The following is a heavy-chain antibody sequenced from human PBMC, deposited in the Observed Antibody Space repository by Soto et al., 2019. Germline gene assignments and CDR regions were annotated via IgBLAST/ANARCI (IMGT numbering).Heavy chain of an antibody. CDR3: ARNRLNGYSSSWYDGHFDY. CDR1: GGSISGGDYY. Sequence: SETLCLTCSVSGGSISGGDYYWSWIRQPPGKGLEWIGYIYYSGSTNYNPSLKSRVTISVDTSKNQFSLKLSSVTAADTAVYYCARNRLNGYSSSWYDGHFDYWGQGTLVTVSS. J-gene: IGHJ4*02. V-gene: IGHV4-30-4*01. D-gene: IGHD6-13*01. CDR2: IYYSGST.